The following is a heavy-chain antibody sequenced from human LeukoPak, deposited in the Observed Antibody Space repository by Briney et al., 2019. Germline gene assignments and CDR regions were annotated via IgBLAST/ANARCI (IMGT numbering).Heavy chain of an antibody. V-gene: IGHV3-7*05. J-gene: IGHJ4*02. CDR2: IKPDGSDK. D-gene: IGHD6-13*01. CDR1: GFTFSISW. Sequence: GGSLRLSCEASGFTFSISWMTWVRQAPGKGLEWVAHIKPDGSDKYYVDSVKGRFTIARDNAKNSLFLHMNSLRAEDTAVYYCARGGSWYVDYWGQGTLVTVSS. CDR3: ARGGSWYVDY.